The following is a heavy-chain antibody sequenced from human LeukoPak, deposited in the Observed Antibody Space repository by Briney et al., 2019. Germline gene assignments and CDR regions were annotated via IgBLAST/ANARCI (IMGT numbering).Heavy chain of an antibody. CDR2: ISGSGGST. CDR1: GFTFSNKA. CDR3: ARDNPPDY. J-gene: IGHJ4*02. V-gene: IGHV3-23*01. Sequence: GGSLRLSCAASGFTFSNKAMSWVRQAPGKGLEWVSTISGSGGSTYYADSVRGRFTISRDNAKNSLYLQLNSLRAEDTALYYCARDNPPDYWGQGTLVTVSS.